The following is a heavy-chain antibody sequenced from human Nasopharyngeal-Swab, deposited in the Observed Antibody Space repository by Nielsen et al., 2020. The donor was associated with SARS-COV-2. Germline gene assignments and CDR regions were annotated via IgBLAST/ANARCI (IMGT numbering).Heavy chain of an antibody. Sequence: GGSLRLSCAASGFTFSSYAMHWVRQAPGKGLEWVAVISYAGSNKYYADSVKGRFTISRDSSKNTLYLQMNSLRAEDTAVYYCAKDPGGYSSNWYVDYWGQGTLVTVSS. CDR2: ISYAGSNK. V-gene: IGHV3-30-3*01. CDR1: GFTFSSYA. CDR3: AKDPGGYSSNWYVDY. D-gene: IGHD6-13*01. J-gene: IGHJ4*02.